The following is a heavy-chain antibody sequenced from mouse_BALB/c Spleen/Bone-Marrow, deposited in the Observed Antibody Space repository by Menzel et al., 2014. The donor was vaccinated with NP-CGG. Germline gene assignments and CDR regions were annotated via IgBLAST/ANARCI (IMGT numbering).Heavy chain of an antibody. CDR3: SRCDYCALDY. V-gene: IGHV14-3*02. CDR1: GFNIKDTY. J-gene: IGHJ4*01. Sequence: EVKLQESGAELVKPRASVKLSCTASGFNIKDTYMHWVKQRPEQGLEWIGRIDPANGNTKYDPKFQGKATITADTSSNTAYLQLISLTSEDTAVYYCSRCDYCALDYWGQGTSVTVSS. CDR2: IDPANGNT.